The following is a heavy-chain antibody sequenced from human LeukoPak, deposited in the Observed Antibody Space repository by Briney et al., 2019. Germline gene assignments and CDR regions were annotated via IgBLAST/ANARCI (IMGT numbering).Heavy chain of an antibody. CDR2: IIPIFGTA. D-gene: IGHD3-10*01. Sequence: SVKVSCKASGGTFSSYAISWVRQAPGQGLEWMGGIIPIFGTANYAQKFQGRVTITADESTSTAYMELSSLRSEDTAVYYCARDRAPTGHYYVMDVWGQGTTVTVSS. CDR1: GGTFSSYA. V-gene: IGHV1-69*13. J-gene: IGHJ6*02. CDR3: ARDRAPTGHYYVMDV.